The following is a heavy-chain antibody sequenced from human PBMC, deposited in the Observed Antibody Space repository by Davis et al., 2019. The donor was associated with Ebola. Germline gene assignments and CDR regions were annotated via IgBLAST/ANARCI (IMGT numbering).Heavy chain of an antibody. CDR2: TNHHPDYT. D-gene: IGHD1-1*01. CDR1: GGSFTDYF. CDR3: ARQSTTSSIGVGGFHY. Sequence: GSLRLSCAVYGGSFTDYFWSWIRQPPGKGLEWIGETNHHPDYTNYSPSFGGRVTISVDSSKNQFSLKIHSVTAADTAVYYCARQSTTSSIGVGGFHYWGQGALVTVSS. J-gene: IGHJ4*02. V-gene: IGHV4-34*01.